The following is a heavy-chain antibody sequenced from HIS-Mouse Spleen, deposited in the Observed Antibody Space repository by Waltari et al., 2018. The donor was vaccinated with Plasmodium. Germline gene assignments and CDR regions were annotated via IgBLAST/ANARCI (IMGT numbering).Heavy chain of an antibody. D-gene: IGHD6-13*01. CDR2: MNPNSGNT. CDR1: GYTFTSYN. Sequence: QVQLVQSGAEVKKPGASVTVSCKASGYTFTSYNHNWVRQATGQGLEWMGWMNPNSGNTGDAQKFQGRVTMTRNTSISTAYMELSSLRSEDTAVYYCARSGYSSSWYYFDYWGQGTLVTVSS. V-gene: IGHV1-8*01. CDR3: ARSGYSSSWYYFDY. J-gene: IGHJ4*02.